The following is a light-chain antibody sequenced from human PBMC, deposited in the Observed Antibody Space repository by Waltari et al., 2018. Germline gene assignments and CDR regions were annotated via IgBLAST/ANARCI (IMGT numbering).Light chain of an antibody. J-gene: IGKJ1*01. Sequence: EIVLTQSPGTLSLSPGERATLSCRASQSVSRSLAWYQQKPGQAPRLLIYNASTRATGIPDRFSGSGSGTDVSLTISRLDPEDFAVYYCQHYVNLPATFGQGTKVEI. V-gene: IGKV3-20*01. CDR1: QSVSRS. CDR2: NAS. CDR3: QHYVNLPAT.